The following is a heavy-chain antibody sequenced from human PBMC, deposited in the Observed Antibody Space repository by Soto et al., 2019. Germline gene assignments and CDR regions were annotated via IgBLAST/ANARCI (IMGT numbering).Heavy chain of an antibody. CDR2: INAGNGKT. Sequence: ASVKVSCKASGYTFTSYAMHWVRQAPGQRLERMGWINAGNGKTKYSQKFQGKVNITRDTSASTAYKELSSLRYEDTAVYYCARASHPNYYYYYMDVWGKGTTVTVSS. CDR3: ARASHPNYYYYYMDV. CDR1: GYTFTSYA. J-gene: IGHJ6*03. V-gene: IGHV1-3*01.